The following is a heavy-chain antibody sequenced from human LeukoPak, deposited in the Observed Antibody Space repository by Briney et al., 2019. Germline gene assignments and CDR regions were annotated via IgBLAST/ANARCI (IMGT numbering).Heavy chain of an antibody. CDR3: ARAPRDRGYCGATSCFEYMDV. Sequence: LSETLSLTCTVSGASFSSYYWSWLRQPPGKGLEWIAYIFYNGNTKYNPSLKSRVTISVDTSKTQFSLKVTSVTAADTAVYYCARAPRDRGYCGATSCFEYMDVWGRGTTVTISS. V-gene: IGHV4-59*01. J-gene: IGHJ6*03. CDR1: GASFSSYY. CDR2: IFYNGNT. D-gene: IGHD2-2*01.